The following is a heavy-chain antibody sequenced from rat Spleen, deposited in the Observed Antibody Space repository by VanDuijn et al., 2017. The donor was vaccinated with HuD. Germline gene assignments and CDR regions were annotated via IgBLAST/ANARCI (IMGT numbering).Heavy chain of an antibody. CDR3: ARHGRGERTYYYVMDA. CDR2: INYDGRST. CDR1: GFTFTNYG. V-gene: IGHV5-29*01. D-gene: IGHD4-3*01. Sequence: EVQLVESDGGLVQPGRSLKLSCAASGFTFTNYGMHWIRQAPTKGLEWVATINYDGRSTFYRDSVRARFTISRDNAKSILYLQMDSLKSEDTATYYCARHGRGERTYYYVMDAWGQGTSVTVSS. J-gene: IGHJ4*01.